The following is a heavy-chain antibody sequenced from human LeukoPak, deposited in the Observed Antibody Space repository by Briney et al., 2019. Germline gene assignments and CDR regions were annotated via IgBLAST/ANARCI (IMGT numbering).Heavy chain of an antibody. D-gene: IGHD1-26*01. V-gene: IGHV3-53*01. CDR1: GFTFDDYA. J-gene: IGHJ3*02. CDR2: IYSGGST. CDR3: ARGSGCLLQEPDAFDI. Sequence: PGGSLRLSCAASGFTFDDYAMHWVRQAPGKGLEWVSVIYSGGSTYYADSVKGRFTISRDNSKNTLYLQMNSLRAEDTAVYYCARGSGCLLQEPDAFDIWGQGTMVTVSS.